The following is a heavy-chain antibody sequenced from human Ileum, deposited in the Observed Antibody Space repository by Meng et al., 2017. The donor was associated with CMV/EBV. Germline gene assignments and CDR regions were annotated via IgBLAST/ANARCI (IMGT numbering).Heavy chain of an antibody. J-gene: IGHJ6*02. CDR3: ARVGLSSYYYGMDV. CDR1: GGSISSYY. V-gene: IGHV4-59*01. Sequence: GSLRLSCTVSGGSISSYYWSWIRQPPGKGLEWIGYIDYSGSTNYNPSLKSRVTKSVDTSKNQFSLKLRSLTAADTAVYYCARVGLSSYYYGMDVWGQGTTVTVSS. CDR2: IDYSGST. D-gene: IGHD2/OR15-2a*01.